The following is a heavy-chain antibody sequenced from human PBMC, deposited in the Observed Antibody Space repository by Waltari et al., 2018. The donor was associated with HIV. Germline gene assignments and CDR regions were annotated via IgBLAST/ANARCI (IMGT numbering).Heavy chain of an antibody. CDR2: IYYSGST. CDR1: GGSISSYY. D-gene: IGHD3-10*01. V-gene: IGHV4-59*01. J-gene: IGHJ5*02. Sequence: QVQLQESGPGLVKPSETLSLTCPASGGSISSYYWTWIRQPPGKGLEWIGYIYYSGSTNYNPSLKSRVTISVDTSKNQFSLKLSSVTAADTAVYYCARDRGYYGSGKGFDPWGQGTLVTVSS. CDR3: ARDRGYYGSGKGFDP.